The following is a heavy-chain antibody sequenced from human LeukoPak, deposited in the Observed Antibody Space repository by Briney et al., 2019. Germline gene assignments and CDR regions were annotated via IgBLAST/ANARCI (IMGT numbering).Heavy chain of an antibody. Sequence: PGGSLRLSCAASGFTFSSYAMSWVRQAPGKGLEWVSAISGSGGSTYYADSVKGRFTISRDNSKSTLYLQMNSLRAEDTAVYYCAKVREQWLVPEYYFDYWGQGTLVTVSS. CDR3: AKVREQWLVPEYYFDY. CDR2: ISGSGGST. J-gene: IGHJ4*02. D-gene: IGHD6-19*01. CDR1: GFTFSSYA. V-gene: IGHV3-23*01.